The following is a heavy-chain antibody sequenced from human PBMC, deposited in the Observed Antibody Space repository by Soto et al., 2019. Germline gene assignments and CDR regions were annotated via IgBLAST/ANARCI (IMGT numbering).Heavy chain of an antibody. V-gene: IGHV4-59*08. CDR1: DVYISGYY. CDR3: ARHIGKWAFDI. CDR2: IHYTGGT. D-gene: IGHD2-8*01. J-gene: IGHJ3*02. Sequence: SELLSLTCTVSDVYISGYYGIWIRQPPGEGLEWIGNIHYTGGTKYDPSLKRRVTISVDTSKSQFSLKLSSVTAADTAVYYCARHIGKWAFDIWGPGTMVIVSS.